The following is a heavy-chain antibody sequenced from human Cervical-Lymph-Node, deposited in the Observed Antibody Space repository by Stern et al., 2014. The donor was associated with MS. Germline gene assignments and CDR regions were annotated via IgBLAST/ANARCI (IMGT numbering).Heavy chain of an antibody. CDR1: GGSISSYY. CDR3: ARVGGQWLSLIDP. J-gene: IGHJ5*02. V-gene: IGHV4-59*01. D-gene: IGHD6-19*01. Sequence: QVQLQESGPGLVTPSETLSLTCTVSGGSISSYYWSWIRQPPGKGLALVGYLYYSGSTNSHTSPKRHITISVHPYQHQFLLQLKSVTAADTAVYYCARVGGQWLSLIDPWGQGTLVTVSS. CDR2: LYYSGST.